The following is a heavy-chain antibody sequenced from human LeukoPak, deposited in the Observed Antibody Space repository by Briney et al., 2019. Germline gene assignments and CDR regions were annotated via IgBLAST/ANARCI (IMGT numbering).Heavy chain of an antibody. D-gene: IGHD1-1*01. Sequence: SETLSLTCTVSGYSISSDYYWGWIRQTPGKGLEWIGSVYHSGTTYHNPSLKSRVTMSVDTSKNQFSLTLTSVTAADTALYFCTRELAGTTVEDWGQGTLVTVSS. CDR1: GYSISSDYY. J-gene: IGHJ4*02. CDR3: TRELAGTTVED. CDR2: VYHSGTT. V-gene: IGHV4-38-2*02.